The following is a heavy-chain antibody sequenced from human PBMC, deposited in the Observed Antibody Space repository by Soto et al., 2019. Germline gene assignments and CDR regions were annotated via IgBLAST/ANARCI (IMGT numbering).Heavy chain of an antibody. D-gene: IGHD6-19*01. Sequence: EVQLVESGGGLVQPGGSLRLSCAASGFTFSSYSMNWVRQAPGKGLEWVSYISSRSSTIYYADSVKGRFTISRDNAKNSMYLQMTGLRDEDTAVDYCVRVLSVAGTRGFHYYYYGMDVWGQGTTVTVAS. CDR2: ISSRSSTI. V-gene: IGHV3-48*02. CDR1: GFTFSSYS. J-gene: IGHJ6*02. CDR3: VRVLSVAGTRGFHYYYYGMDV.